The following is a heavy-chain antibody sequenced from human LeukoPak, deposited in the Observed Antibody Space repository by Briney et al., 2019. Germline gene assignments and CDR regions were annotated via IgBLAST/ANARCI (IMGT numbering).Heavy chain of an antibody. J-gene: IGHJ4*02. CDR1: GFTFSAYY. V-gene: IGHV3-74*01. Sequence: GGSLRLSCAASGFTFSAYYIHWVRQAPGKGLEWVSRIDSDGSGTIYADSVRGRFTISRDNAKNTLFLQMNSLRVEDTAVYYCARSGVYHGFDSWGQGTLVTVSS. CDR2: IDSDGSGT. CDR3: ARSGVYHGFDS. D-gene: IGHD5/OR15-5a*01.